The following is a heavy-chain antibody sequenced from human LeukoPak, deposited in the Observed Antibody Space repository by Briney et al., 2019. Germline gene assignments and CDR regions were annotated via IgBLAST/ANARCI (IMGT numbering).Heavy chain of an antibody. D-gene: IGHD6-13*01. CDR1: RYTFTDYY. CDR3: ARVRIGQQLDKYYYYAMDV. Sequence: PLASVKVSCKASRYTFTDYYMHWVRQAPGQGLEWMGWINPNSGGTNYAQKSQGRVTMTTDTSISTAYMEVSRLRSDDTAVYYCARVRIGQQLDKYYYYAMDVWGQGTTVTVSS. V-gene: IGHV1-2*02. J-gene: IGHJ6*02. CDR2: INPNSGGT.